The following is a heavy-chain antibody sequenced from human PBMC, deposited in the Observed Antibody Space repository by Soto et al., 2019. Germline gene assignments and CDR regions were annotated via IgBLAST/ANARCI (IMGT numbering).Heavy chain of an antibody. D-gene: IGHD4-17*01. Sequence: ASVKVSCKASGGTFSSYASSWVRQAPGQGLEWMGGIIPIFGTANYAQKFQGRVTITADESTSTAYMELSSLRSEDTAVYYCARSSGDDFFYYGMDVWGHGTTVTVSS. J-gene: IGHJ6*02. CDR2: IIPIFGTA. CDR3: ARSSGDDFFYYGMDV. CDR1: GGTFSSYA. V-gene: IGHV1-69*13.